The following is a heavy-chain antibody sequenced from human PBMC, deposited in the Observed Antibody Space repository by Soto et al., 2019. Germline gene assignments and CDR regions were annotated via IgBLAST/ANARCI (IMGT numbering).Heavy chain of an antibody. D-gene: IGHD3-3*01. CDR1: GFTFSSYS. CDR2: ISSSSSTI. CDR3: AKRFYDFGRGYFRNPYFDY. Sequence: GGSLRLSCAASGFTFSSYSMNWVRQAPGKGLEWVSYISSSSSTIYYADSVKGRFTISRDNAKNSLYLQMNSLRVEDTAVYYCAKRFYDFGRGYFRNPYFDYWGQGTLVTVSS. J-gene: IGHJ4*02. V-gene: IGHV3-48*01.